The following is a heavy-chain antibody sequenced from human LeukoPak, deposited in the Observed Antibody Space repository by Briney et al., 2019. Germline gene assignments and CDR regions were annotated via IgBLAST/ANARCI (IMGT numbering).Heavy chain of an antibody. CDR1: AFTFSSYS. V-gene: IGHV3-21*01. J-gene: IGHJ4*02. CDR2: ISSISSYI. CDR3: ARDQEAAGTDY. Sequence: GGSMRLACAASAFTFSSYSMNWVRQAAGKGREWVSSISSISSYIYYADSVKGRLTISRDNAKNSLYLQMNSLRAEDTAVYYCARDQEAAGTDYWGQGTLVTVSS. D-gene: IGHD6-13*01.